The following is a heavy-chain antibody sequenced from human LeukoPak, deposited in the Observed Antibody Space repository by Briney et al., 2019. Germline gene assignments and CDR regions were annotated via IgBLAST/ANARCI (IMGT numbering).Heavy chain of an antibody. Sequence: GASVKVSCKASGGTFSSYAISWVRQAPGQGLEWMGGIIPIFGTANYAQKFQGRVTITADESTSTAYMELSSLRSEDTAVYYCASRGPGSTSFNNWFDPWGQGTLVTVSS. CDR3: ASRGPGSTSFNNWFDP. CDR1: GGTFSSYA. V-gene: IGHV1-69*13. D-gene: IGHD2-2*01. CDR2: IIPIFGTA. J-gene: IGHJ5*02.